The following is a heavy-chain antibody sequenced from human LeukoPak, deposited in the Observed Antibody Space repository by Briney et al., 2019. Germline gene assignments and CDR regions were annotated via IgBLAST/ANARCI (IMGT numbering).Heavy chain of an antibody. D-gene: IGHD3-10*01. J-gene: IGHJ4*02. CDR2: ISSSSSYI. CDR1: GFTFSSYS. V-gene: IGHV3-21*01. Sequence: PGGSLRLSCAASGFTFSSYSMNWVRQAPGKGLEWVSSISSSSSYIYYADSVKGRFTISRDNAKNSLYLQMNSLRAEDTAVYYCARGARGSGSYYGVDYWGQGTLVTVSS. CDR3: ARGARGSGSYYGVDY.